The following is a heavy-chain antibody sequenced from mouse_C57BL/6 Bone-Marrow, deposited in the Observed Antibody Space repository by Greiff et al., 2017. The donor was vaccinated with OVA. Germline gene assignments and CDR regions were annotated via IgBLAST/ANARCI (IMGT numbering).Heavy chain of an antibody. V-gene: IGHV1-59*01. CDR1: GYTFTSYW. J-gene: IGHJ3*01. D-gene: IGHD2-3*01. CDR2: IDPSDSYT. Sequence: QVQLQQPGAELVRPGTSVKLSCKASGYTFTSYWMHWVKQRPGQGLEWIGVIDPSDSYTNYNQKFKGKATLTVDTSSSTAYMQLSSLTFEDSAVYYCARGGWLLRRFAYWGQGTLVTVSA. CDR3: ARGGWLLRRFAY.